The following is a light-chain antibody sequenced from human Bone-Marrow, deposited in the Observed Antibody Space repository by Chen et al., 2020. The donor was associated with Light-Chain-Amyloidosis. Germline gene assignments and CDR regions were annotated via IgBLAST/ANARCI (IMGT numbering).Light chain of an antibody. J-gene: IGLJ3*02. CDR1: NIGSTS. CDR2: DDS. Sequence: SYVLTQPSSVSVAPGQTATIACGGNNIGSTSVHWYQQTPGQAPLLVVYDDSDRPSGIPERLSGSQPWNTATLTISRVEAGDEADYYCQVWDRSSDRPVFGGGTKLTVL. V-gene: IGLV3-21*02. CDR3: QVWDRSSDRPV.